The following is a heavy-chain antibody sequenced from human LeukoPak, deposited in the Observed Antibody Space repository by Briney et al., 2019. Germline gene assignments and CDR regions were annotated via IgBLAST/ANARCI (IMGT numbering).Heavy chain of an antibody. Sequence: ASVKVSCKASGYTFTSYDINWVRQATGQGLEWIGWMNPNSGNTGYAQKFQGRVTITRNTSISTAYMELSSLRSEDTAVYYCATEGQGLDAFDIWGQGTMVTVSS. V-gene: IGHV1-8*03. CDR1: GYTFTSYD. CDR3: ATEGQGLDAFDI. J-gene: IGHJ3*02. CDR2: MNPNSGNT.